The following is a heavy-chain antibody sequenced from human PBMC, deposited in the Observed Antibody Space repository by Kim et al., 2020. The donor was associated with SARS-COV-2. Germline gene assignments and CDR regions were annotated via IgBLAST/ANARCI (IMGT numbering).Heavy chain of an antibody. D-gene: IGHD3-16*01. CDR1: GFTFSAYD. CDR3: VRDRMGGAFDM. V-gene: IGHV3-48*02. Sequence: GGSLRLSCATSGFTFSAYDMNWVRQAPGKGLEWLSFITKTSTTIYYADSVEGRFTISSDNANYSLFLQMNSLSDEDTALYYCVRDRMGGAFDMWGQGTMV. CDR2: ITKTSTTI. J-gene: IGHJ3*02.